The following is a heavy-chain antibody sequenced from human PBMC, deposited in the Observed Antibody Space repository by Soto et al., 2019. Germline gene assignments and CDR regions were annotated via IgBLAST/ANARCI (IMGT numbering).Heavy chain of an antibody. CDR3: ARQGGEYNTMSDY. D-gene: IGHD3-10*01. V-gene: IGHV5-51*01. Sequence: AGESLKISCXGSGYTFSKYWIGWVRQTPGKGLEWMGMIYPGDSDARYSPSFEGQVTFSVDKSINTAYLQWNSLKASDTAMYYCARQGGEYNTMSDYWGQGTLVTVSS. CDR1: GYTFSKYW. J-gene: IGHJ4*02. CDR2: IYPGDSDA.